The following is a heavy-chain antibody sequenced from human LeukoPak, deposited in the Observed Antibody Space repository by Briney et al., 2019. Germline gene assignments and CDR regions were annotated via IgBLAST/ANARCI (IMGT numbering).Heavy chain of an antibody. CDR3: ALGPAMVNFDY. Sequence: ASVKVSCKASGGTFSSYAISWVRQAPGQGREWMGRITPIFGTANYAQKFQGRVTITTDESTSTAYMELSSLRSEDTAVYYCALGPAMVNFDYWGQGTLVTVSS. J-gene: IGHJ4*02. CDR1: GGTFSSYA. V-gene: IGHV1-69*05. CDR2: ITPIFGTA. D-gene: IGHD5-18*01.